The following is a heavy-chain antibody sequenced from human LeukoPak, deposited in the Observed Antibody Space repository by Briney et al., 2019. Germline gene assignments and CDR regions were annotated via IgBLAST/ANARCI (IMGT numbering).Heavy chain of an antibody. CDR1: GGSISSGSYY. V-gene: IGHV4-61*02. D-gene: IGHD3-3*01. Sequence: SQTLSLTCTVSGGSISSGSYYWSWIRQPAGKGLEWIGRIYTSGSTNYNPSLKSRVTISVDTSKNQFSLKLSSVTAADTAVYYCACQKYYDFWSGYYHNWFDPWGQGTLVTVSS. J-gene: IGHJ5*02. CDR3: ACQKYYDFWSGYYHNWFDP. CDR2: IYTSGST.